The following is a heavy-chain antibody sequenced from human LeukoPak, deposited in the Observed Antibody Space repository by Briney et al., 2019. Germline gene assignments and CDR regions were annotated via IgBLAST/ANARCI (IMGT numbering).Heavy chain of an antibody. Sequence: GGSLRLSCAASGFTVSNNYMSWVRQAPGRGLEGVAIFYAGGSTFYADSVKGRFIISRDISKNTLFLQMNSLKPEDTAVYYCARDRPLDYWGQGNLVTVSS. CDR3: ARDRPLDY. V-gene: IGHV3-53*05. CDR2: FYAGGST. CDR1: GFTVSNNY. J-gene: IGHJ4*02.